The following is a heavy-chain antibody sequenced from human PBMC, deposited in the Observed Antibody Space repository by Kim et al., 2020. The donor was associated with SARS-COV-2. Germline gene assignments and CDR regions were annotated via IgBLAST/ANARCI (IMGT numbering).Heavy chain of an antibody. CDR1: GVSFSGYY. V-gene: IGHV4-34*01. D-gene: IGHD6-19*01. CDR3: ARNAVAGGTVWFDP. CDR2: INHSGST. J-gene: IGHJ5*02. Sequence: SETLSLTCAVYGVSFSGYYWSWIRQPPGKGLEWIGEINHSGSTNYNPSLKSRVTISVDTSKNQFSLKLSSVTAADTAVYYCARNAVAGGTVWFDPWGQGTLVTVSS.